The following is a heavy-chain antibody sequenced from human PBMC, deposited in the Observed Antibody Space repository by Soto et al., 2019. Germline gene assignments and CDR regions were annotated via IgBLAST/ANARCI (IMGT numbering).Heavy chain of an antibody. CDR3: ARHLRVPAATPLGRVVGYMDV. CDR2: IYYSGST. V-gene: IGHV4-39*01. J-gene: IGHJ6*03. CDR1: GGSISSSSYY. Sequence: SETLSLTCTVSGGSISSSSYYWGWIRQPPGKGLEWIGSIYYSGSTYYNPSLKSRVTISVDTSKNQFSLKLGSVTAADTAVYYCARHLRVPAATPLGRVVGYMDVWGKGTTVTVSS. D-gene: IGHD2-2*01.